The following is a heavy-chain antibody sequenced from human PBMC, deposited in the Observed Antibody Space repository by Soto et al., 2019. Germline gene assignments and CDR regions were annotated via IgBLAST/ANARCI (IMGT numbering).Heavy chain of an antibody. CDR1: GFTFSSYG. CDR2: IWYDGSNK. CDR3: ARDQYSSSSSGYFDL. J-gene: IGHJ2*01. V-gene: IGHV3-33*01. D-gene: IGHD6-6*01. Sequence: QVQLVESGGGVVQPGRSLRLSCAASGFTFSSYGMHWVRQAPGKGLEWVAVIWYDGSNKYYADSVKGRFTISRDNSKNTRWLQMNSLRAEDTAVYYCARDQYSSSSSGYFDLWGRGTLVPVSS.